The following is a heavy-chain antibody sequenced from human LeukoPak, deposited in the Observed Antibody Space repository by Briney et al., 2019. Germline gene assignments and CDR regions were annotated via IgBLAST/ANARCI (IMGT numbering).Heavy chain of an antibody. Sequence: PGRSLRLSCAASGFTFSSYGMHWVRQAPGKGLEWVAVISYDGSNKYYVDSVKGRFTISRDNSKNTLYLQMNSLRPADTAVYYCAKDRGEQWLVTSFDYWGQGTLVTVSS. J-gene: IGHJ4*02. CDR1: GFTFSSYG. V-gene: IGHV3-30*18. D-gene: IGHD6-19*01. CDR3: AKDRGEQWLVTSFDY. CDR2: ISYDGSNK.